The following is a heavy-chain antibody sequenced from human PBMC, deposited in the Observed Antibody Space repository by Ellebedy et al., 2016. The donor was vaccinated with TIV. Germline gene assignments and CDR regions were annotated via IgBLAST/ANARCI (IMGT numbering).Heavy chain of an antibody. D-gene: IGHD4-17*01. Sequence: GSLRLXXTVSGGSISSSSYFWGWIRQPPGKGLEWIGIIYYSGSTYYNPSLNSRVTISLDTSKNQVSLNLSSVTAADAAVYYCARPLRSTVTTSIYFDYWGQGALVTVSS. CDR3: ARPLRSTVTTSIYFDY. J-gene: IGHJ4*02. CDR1: GGSISSSSYF. CDR2: IYYSGST. V-gene: IGHV4-39*01.